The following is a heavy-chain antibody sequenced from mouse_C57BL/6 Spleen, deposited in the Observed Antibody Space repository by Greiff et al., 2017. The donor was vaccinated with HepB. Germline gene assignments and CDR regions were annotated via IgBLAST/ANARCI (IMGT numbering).Heavy chain of an antibody. CDR1: GYTFTDYY. J-gene: IGHJ3*01. CDR2: INPNNGGT. V-gene: IGHV1-26*01. CDR3: ARSGVAWFAY. Sequence: EVQLQQSGPELVKPGASVKISCKASGYTFTDYYMNWVKQSHGKSLEWIGDINPNNGGTSYNQKFKGKATLTVDKSSSTAYMELRSLTSEDSAVYYGARSGVAWFAYWGQGTLVTVSA. D-gene: IGHD3-1*01.